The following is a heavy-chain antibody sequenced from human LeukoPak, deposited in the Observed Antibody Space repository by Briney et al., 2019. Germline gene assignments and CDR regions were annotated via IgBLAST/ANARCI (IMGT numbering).Heavy chain of an antibody. CDR2: INWNGGRT. CDR1: RFTFDGYG. CDR3: AREWAVATPAFDL. Sequence: GGSLRLSCAASRFTFDGYGMSWVRQAPGKGLEWVSHINWNGGRTAYVDSVKGRFTISRDNAKNFLYLQMNILRAEDTALYYCAREWAVATPAFDLWGQGTMVTVSS. J-gene: IGHJ3*01. V-gene: IGHV3-20*04. D-gene: IGHD5-12*01.